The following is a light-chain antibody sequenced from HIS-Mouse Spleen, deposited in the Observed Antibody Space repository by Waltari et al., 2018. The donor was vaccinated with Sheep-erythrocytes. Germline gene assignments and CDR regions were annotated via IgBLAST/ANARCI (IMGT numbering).Light chain of an antibody. V-gene: IGLV2-11*01. CDR1: SSDVGGYNY. CDR3: QAWDSSTAWNVV. Sequence: QSALTQPRSVSGSPGQSVTISCTGTSSDVGGYNYVSWYQQHPGKAPKLMIYDVSKRPSGVPDRFSGSKSGSTASLTISGLQAEDEADYYCQAWDSSTAWNVVFGGGTKLTVL. CDR2: DVS. J-gene: IGLJ2*01.